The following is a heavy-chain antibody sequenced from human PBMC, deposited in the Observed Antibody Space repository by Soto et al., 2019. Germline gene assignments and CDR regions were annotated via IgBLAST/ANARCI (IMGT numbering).Heavy chain of an antibody. V-gene: IGHV4-34*01. CDR3: AREKPYSSSWYHDY. Sequence: QVQLQQWGAGLLKPSETLSHTCAVYGGSFSGYYWSWIRQPPGKGLEWIGEINHRGSTNYNPSLKSRVTISVDTSKNQFSLKLRSVTAADTAVYYCAREKPYSSSWYHDYWGQGTLVTVSS. J-gene: IGHJ4*02. CDR1: GGSFSGYY. D-gene: IGHD6-13*01. CDR2: INHRGST.